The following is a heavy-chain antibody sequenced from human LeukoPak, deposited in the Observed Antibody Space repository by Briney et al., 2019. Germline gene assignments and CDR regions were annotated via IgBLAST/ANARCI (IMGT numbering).Heavy chain of an antibody. J-gene: IGHJ4*02. CDR3: ARDGYSFGHDFDY. CDR2: ISSSSSTI. CDR1: GFTFSSYS. V-gene: IGHV3-48*04. Sequence: GSLRLSCAASGFTFSSYSMNWVRQAPGKGLEWVSYISSSSSTIYYADSVKGRFTISRDNAKNTLYLQMNSLRAEDTAVYYCARDGYSFGHDFDYWGQGTLVTVSS. D-gene: IGHD5-18*01.